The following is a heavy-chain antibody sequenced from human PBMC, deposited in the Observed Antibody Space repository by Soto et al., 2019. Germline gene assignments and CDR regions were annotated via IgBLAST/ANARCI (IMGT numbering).Heavy chain of an antibody. CDR3: ARDLRFRGFYGMDV. J-gene: IGHJ6*02. Sequence: PSETLSLTCTVSGGPISSGGYYWSWIRQHPGKGLEWIGYIYYSGSTYYNPSLKSRVTISVDTSKNQFSLKLSSVTAADTAVYYCARDLRFRGFYGMDVWGQGTTVTVSS. CDR2: IYYSGST. D-gene: IGHD3-10*01. V-gene: IGHV4-31*03. CDR1: GGPISSGGYY.